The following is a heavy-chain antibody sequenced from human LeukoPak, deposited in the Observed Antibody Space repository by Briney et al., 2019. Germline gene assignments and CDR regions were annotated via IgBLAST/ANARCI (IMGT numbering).Heavy chain of an antibody. D-gene: IGHD1-14*01. V-gene: IGHV4-59*01. J-gene: IGHJ4*02. Sequence: SETLSLTCTVSGGSISSDCWSWIRQPPGKGLEWIVYICYTGSINYSPSLESRVTISVDTSKNQFSLKLTSVTAADTAIYYCARVPLEYNTATHFDSWGQGTLVTVSS. CDR2: ICYTGSI. CDR3: ARVPLEYNTATHFDS. CDR1: GGSISSDC.